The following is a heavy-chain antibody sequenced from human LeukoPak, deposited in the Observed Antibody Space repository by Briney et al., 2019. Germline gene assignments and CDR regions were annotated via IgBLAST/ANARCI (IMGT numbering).Heavy chain of an antibody. CDR1: GGSIRPYY. CDR3: ARDDFEYSVHYGMDV. CDR2: VYRSGDT. V-gene: IGHV4-4*07. J-gene: IGHJ6*02. Sequence: SHTLSLPCSVSGGSIRPYYWSWIRQPAGKGLEWIGHVYRSGDTNYNPTFKSRLTMSVDTSKNQISLRLRSVTAADTAVYYCARDDFEYSVHYGMDVWGQGTTVTVSS. D-gene: IGHD3-9*01.